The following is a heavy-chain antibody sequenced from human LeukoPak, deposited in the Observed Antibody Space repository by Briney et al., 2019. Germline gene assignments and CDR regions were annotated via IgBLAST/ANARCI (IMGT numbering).Heavy chain of an antibody. CDR1: GGSISSYY. D-gene: IGHD5-24*01. V-gene: IGHV4-59*01. J-gene: IGHJ4*02. Sequence: PETLSLTCTVSGGSISSYYWSWIRQPPGKGLEWIGYIYYSGSTNYNPSLKSRVTISVDTSKNQFSLKLSSVTAADTAVYYCARTARMATPPGYYFDYWGQGTLVTVSS. CDR2: IYYSGST. CDR3: ARTARMATPPGYYFDY.